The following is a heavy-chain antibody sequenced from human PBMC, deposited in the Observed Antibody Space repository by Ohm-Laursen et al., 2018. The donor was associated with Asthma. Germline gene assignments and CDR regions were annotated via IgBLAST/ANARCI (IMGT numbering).Heavy chain of an antibody. CDR3: ARGFLELQIDY. D-gene: IGHD1-7*01. CDR1: GFTFSSYA. Sequence: RSLRLSCAASGFTFSSYAMHWVRQAPGKGLEWVAVISYDGSNKYYADSVKGRFTISRDNSKNTLYLQMNSLRAEDTAVYYCARGFLELQIDYWGQGTLVTVSS. V-gene: IGHV3-30-3*01. J-gene: IGHJ4*02. CDR2: ISYDGSNK.